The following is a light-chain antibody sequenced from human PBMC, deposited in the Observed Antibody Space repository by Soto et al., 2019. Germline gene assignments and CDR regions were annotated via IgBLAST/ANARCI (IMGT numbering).Light chain of an antibody. J-gene: IGKJ1*01. CDR3: HQYDSWT. CDR1: QSFNSIY. CDR2: GAS. Sequence: EIVLTQSPATLSLSPGERATLSCRASQSFNSIYLAWYQQKPGQAPRLLIYGASSRATGIPDRFSGSGSGTDFTLTISRLEPEDFAVYYCHQYDSWTCGQGTKGDIK. V-gene: IGKV3-20*01.